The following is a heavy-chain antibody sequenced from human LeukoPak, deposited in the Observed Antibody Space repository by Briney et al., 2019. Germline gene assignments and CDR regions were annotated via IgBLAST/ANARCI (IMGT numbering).Heavy chain of an antibody. CDR2: INHSGST. Sequence: SETLSLTCAVYGGSFSGYYWSWIRQPPGKGLEWIGEINHSGSTNYNPSLKSRVTISVDTSKNQFSLKLSSVTAADTAMYFCAREALGVGAALLWGQGTLVTVSS. V-gene: IGHV4-34*01. J-gene: IGHJ4*02. CDR1: GGSFSGYY. D-gene: IGHD2-2*01. CDR3: AREALGVGAALL.